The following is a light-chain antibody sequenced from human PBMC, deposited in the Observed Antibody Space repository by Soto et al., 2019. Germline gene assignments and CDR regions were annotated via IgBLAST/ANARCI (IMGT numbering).Light chain of an antibody. V-gene: IGLV2-14*01. CDR3: TSYTSSTSAV. CDR2: EVS. J-gene: IGLJ2*01. CDR1: SSDVGRYNS. Sequence: QSVLTQPASVSGSPGQSITISCTGTSSDVGRYNSVSWFQQHPGKAPKLIIFEVSTRPSGVSNRFSGSKSGNTASLTISGLQIEDEAADYCTSYTSSTSAVFGGGTTVTVL.